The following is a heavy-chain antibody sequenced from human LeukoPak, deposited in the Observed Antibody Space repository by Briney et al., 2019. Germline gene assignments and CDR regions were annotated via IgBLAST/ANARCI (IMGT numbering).Heavy chain of an antibody. CDR1: GDSISSYY. CDR2: IYYSGST. Sequence: SETLSLTCTVSGDSISSYYWSWIRQPPGKGLEWIGCIYYSGSTNYNPSLESRVTISVDTSKNQFSLKLTSVTAADTAVYFCARGGYYGSGNDFRFDPWGQGTLVTVSS. CDR3: ARGGYYGSGNDFRFDP. D-gene: IGHD3-10*01. V-gene: IGHV4-59*01. J-gene: IGHJ5*02.